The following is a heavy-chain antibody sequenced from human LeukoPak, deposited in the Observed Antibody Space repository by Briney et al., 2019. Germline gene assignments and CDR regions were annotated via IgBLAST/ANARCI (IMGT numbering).Heavy chain of an antibody. D-gene: IGHD6-13*01. CDR1: GGSISSGDYY. V-gene: IGHV4-30-4*01. CDR2: IYYSGST. J-gene: IGHJ6*02. Sequence: PSQTLSLTCTVSGGSISSGDYYWSWIRQPPGEGLEWIGYIYYSGSTYYNPSLKSRVTISVDTSKNQFSLKLSSVTAADTAVYYCARVVPEEAAAGNYYYGMDVWGQGATVTVSS. CDR3: ARVVPEEAAAGNYYYGMDV.